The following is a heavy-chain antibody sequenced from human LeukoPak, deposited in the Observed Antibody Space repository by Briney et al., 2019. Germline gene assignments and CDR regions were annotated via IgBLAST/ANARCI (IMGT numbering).Heavy chain of an antibody. CDR1: GYTFTSYD. J-gene: IGHJ5*02. V-gene: IGHV1-2*02. D-gene: IGHD6-6*01. Sequence: GASVKVSCKASGYTFTSYDINWVRQATGQGLEWMGWMNPNSGGTNYAQKFQGRVTMTRDTSISTAYMELSRLRSDDTAVYYCARESWRNLAARQPPNWFDPWGQGTLVTVSS. CDR2: MNPNSGGT. CDR3: ARESWRNLAARQPPNWFDP.